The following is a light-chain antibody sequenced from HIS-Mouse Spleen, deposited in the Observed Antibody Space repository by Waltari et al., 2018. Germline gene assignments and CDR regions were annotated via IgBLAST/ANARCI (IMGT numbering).Light chain of an antibody. Sequence: SYELTQPPSVSVSPGQTARITCSGDALPKKYAYWYQQKSGQAPVLVIYETSKRPSGIHERFSGSSSGKMATLTISGAQVEDEADYYCYSTDSSGNHRVFGGGTKLTVL. J-gene: IGLJ2*01. CDR2: ETS. CDR1: ALPKKY. CDR3: YSTDSSGNHRV. V-gene: IGLV3-10*01.